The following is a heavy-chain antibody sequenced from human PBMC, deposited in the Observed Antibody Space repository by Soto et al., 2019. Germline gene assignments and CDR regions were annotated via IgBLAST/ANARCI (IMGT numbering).Heavy chain of an antibody. D-gene: IGHD5-18*01. CDR2: ISWNSGSI. CDR3: AKDIRAAANNAFDI. Sequence: GGSLRLSCAASGFTFDDYAMHWVRQAPGKGLEWVSGISWNSGSIGYADSVKGRFTISRDSAKNSLYLQMNSLRAEDTALYYCAKDIRAAANNAFDIWGQGTMVTVSS. V-gene: IGHV3-9*01. J-gene: IGHJ3*02. CDR1: GFTFDDYA.